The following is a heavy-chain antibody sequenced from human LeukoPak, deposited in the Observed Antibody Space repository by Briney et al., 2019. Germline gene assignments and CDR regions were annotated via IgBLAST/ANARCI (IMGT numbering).Heavy chain of an antibody. CDR3: AGVLRYFDWLLSDAFDI. CDR2: IIPIFGTA. CDR1: GGTFSIYA. Sequence: GASVNVSCMASGGTFSIYAISWVRQAPGQGLEWMGGIIPIFGTANYAQKFQGRVTITADKSTSTAYMELSSLRSEDTAVYYCAGVLRYFDWLLSDAFDIWGQGTMVTVSS. D-gene: IGHD3-9*01. V-gene: IGHV1-69*06. J-gene: IGHJ3*02.